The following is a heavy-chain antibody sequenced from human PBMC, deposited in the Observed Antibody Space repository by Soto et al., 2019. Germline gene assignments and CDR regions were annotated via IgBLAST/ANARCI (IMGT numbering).Heavy chain of an antibody. CDR2: IIPIFGTA. CDR1: GGTFSSYA. D-gene: IGHD5-18*01. CDR3: ARDESYSYNHDYYYSYGMDV. Sequence: SVKVSCKASGGTFSSYAISWVRQAPGQGLEWMGGIIPIFGTANYAQKFQGRVTITADESTSTAYMELSSLRSEDTAVYYCARDESYSYNHDYYYSYGMDVWGQGTTVTVSS. J-gene: IGHJ6*02. V-gene: IGHV1-69*13.